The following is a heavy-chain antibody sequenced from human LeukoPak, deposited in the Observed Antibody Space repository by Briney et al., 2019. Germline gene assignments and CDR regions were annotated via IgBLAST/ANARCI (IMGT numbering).Heavy chain of an antibody. Sequence: GASVKVSCKASGYTFTSEYIHWVRQAPGQGLEWMGWINPNSGGTNYAQKFQGRVTMTRDTSISTAYMELSRLRSDDTAVYYCARVSLMRELLGLGYWGQGTLVTVSS. CDR3: ARVSLMRELLGLGY. V-gene: IGHV1-2*02. CDR2: INPNSGGT. CDR1: GYTFTSEY. J-gene: IGHJ4*02. D-gene: IGHD1-26*01.